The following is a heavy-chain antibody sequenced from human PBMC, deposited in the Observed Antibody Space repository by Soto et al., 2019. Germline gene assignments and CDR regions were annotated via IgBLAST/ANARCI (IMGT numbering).Heavy chain of an antibody. CDR3: ARDTQIQYYYGSGSYYRPFDY. Sequence: SETLSLTCAVYGGSFSGYYWSWIRQPPGKGLEWIGEINHSGSTNYNPSLKSRVTISVDTSKNQFSLKLSSVTAADTAVYYCARDTQIQYYYGSGSYYRPFDYWGQGTLVTVSS. D-gene: IGHD3-10*01. CDR2: INHSGST. J-gene: IGHJ4*02. V-gene: IGHV4-34*01. CDR1: GGSFSGYY.